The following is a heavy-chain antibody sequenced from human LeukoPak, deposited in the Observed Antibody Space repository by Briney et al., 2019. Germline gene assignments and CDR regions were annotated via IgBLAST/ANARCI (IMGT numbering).Heavy chain of an antibody. CDR3: ARGQIGGVVLLYDY. J-gene: IGHJ4*02. CDR2: INHSGST. D-gene: IGHD3-10*01. Sequence: SETLSLTCAVSGGSFSGYYWSWIRQPPGKGLEWIGEINHSGSTNYNPSLKSRVTISVDTSKNQFSLKLSSVTAADTAVYYCARGQIGGVVLLYDYWGQGTLVTVSS. CDR1: GGSFSGYY. V-gene: IGHV4-34*01.